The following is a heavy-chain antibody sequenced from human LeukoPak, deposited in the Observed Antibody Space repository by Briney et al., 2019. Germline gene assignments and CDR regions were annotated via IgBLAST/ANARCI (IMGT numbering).Heavy chain of an antibody. D-gene: IGHD2-2*01. CDR2: IKQDGSEK. J-gene: IGHJ4*02. CDR3: ARAPTAYCLSTSCQPYFDY. Sequence: GGSLRLSCAASGFTFSSYWMSWVRQAPGKGLEWVANIKQDGSEKYYVDSVKGRFTISRDNAKNSLYLQMSSLRAEDTAVYYCARAPTAYCLSTSCQPYFDYWGQGTLVTVSS. V-gene: IGHV3-7*01. CDR1: GFTFSSYW.